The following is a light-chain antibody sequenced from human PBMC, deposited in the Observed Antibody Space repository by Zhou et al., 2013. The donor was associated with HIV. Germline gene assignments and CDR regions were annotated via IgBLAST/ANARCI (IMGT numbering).Light chain of an antibody. CDR3: QHRSGWPRT. CDR1: QSVSSRF. Sequence: EIVLTQSPGTLSLSPGERVTLSCRASQSVSSRFLAWYQQRPGQAPSLLIYGASSRATGIPDRFSGSGSGTDFTLTISSLEPEDFAIYHCQHRSGWPRTFGQGTRVEL. CDR2: GAS. J-gene: IGKJ1*01. V-gene: IGKV3D-20*02.